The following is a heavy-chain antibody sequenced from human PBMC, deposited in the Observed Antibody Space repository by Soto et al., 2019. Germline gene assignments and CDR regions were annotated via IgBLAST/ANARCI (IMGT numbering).Heavy chain of an antibody. V-gene: IGHV1-18*01. Sequence: QVQVVQSGPEVQKPGASVKVSCKVSGFTFSNHGLSRVRQAPGQGLEWMGWISGYNGHTNYAQKSQGTVPVTTDTGTTAGTRTAHVEGTGLTSGGTAVCSWARVGGHVDYVWGTHRAVDYCGQGALFSFSS. D-gene: IGHD3-16*01. CDR2: ISGYNGHT. J-gene: IGHJ4*02. CDR1: GFTFSNHG. CDR3: ARVGGHVDYVWGTHRAVDY.